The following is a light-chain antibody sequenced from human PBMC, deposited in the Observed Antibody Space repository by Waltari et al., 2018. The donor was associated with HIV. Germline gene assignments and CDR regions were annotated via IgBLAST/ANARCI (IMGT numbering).Light chain of an antibody. V-gene: IGLV3-25*03. CDR3: QSADSSGTHYV. CDR2: KDS. Sequence: SYELTQPPSVSVSPGQTARITCSGDALPKQYAYWYQQKPGQAPVVMIDKDSERPSGIPERFSGSSSGTTVTLTIIGVQAEDEADYYCQSADSSGTHYVFGTGTKVTVL. CDR1: ALPKQY. J-gene: IGLJ1*01.